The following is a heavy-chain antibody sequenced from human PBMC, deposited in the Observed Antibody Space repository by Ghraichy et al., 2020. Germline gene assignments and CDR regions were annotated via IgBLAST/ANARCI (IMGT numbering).Heavy chain of an antibody. CDR2: VYHSGST. D-gene: IGHD4-23*01. CDR3: ARVGSTVIN. J-gene: IGHJ4*02. V-gene: IGHV4-59*01. CDR1: GGSISSYY. Sequence: SETLSLTCTVSGGSISSYYWSWIRQPPGKGLEWIGYVYHSGSTNYNPSLKSRVTISVDTSKSQFSLKLSSVTAADTAVYYCARVGSTVINWGQGTLVTVSS.